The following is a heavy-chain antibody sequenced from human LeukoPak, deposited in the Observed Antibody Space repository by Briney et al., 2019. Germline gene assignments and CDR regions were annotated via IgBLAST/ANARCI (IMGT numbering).Heavy chain of an antibody. CDR2: IIPILGIA. D-gene: IGHD5-12*01. J-gene: IGHJ4*02. CDR1: GGTFSSYV. Sequence: ASVKVSCKASGGTFSSYVISWVRQAPGQGLEWMGRIIPILGIANYAQKFQGRVTITADKSTSTAYMELSSLRSEDTAVYYCARGAERRDGYNAGYWGQGTLVTVSS. V-gene: IGHV1-69*04. CDR3: ARGAERRDGYNAGY.